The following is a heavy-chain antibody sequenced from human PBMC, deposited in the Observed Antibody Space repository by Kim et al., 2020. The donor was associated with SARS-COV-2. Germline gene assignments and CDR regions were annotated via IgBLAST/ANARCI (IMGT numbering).Heavy chain of an antibody. J-gene: IGHJ4*02. Sequence: SETLSLTCAVSGGSISSSNWWSWVRQPPGKELEWIGEIYHSGSTNYNPSLKSRVTISVDKSKNQFSLKLSSVTAADTAVYYCARGGYSSSWLYFDYWGQGTLVTVSS. D-gene: IGHD6-13*01. CDR2: IYHSGST. V-gene: IGHV4-4*02. CDR3: ARGGYSSSWLYFDY. CDR1: GGSISSSNW.